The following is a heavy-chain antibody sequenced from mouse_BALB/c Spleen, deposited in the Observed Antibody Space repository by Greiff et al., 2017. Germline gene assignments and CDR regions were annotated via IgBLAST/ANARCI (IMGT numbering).Heavy chain of an antibody. CDR1: GFTFSDYY. CDR3: ARRSWFAY. V-gene: IGHV5-4*02. J-gene: IGHJ3*01. Sequence: EVQLQESGGGLVKPGGSLKLSCAASGFTFSDYYMYWVRQTPEKRLEWVATISDGGSYTYYPDSVKGRFTISRDNAKNNLYLQMSSLKSEDTAMYYCARRSWFAYWGQGTLVTVSA. CDR2: ISDGGSYT.